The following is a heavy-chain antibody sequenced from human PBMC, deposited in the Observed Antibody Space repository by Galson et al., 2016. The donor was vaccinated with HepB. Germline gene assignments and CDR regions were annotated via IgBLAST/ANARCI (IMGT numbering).Heavy chain of an antibody. CDR2: MYYSGDT. CDR3: ARGSTSMSFDY. V-gene: IGHV4-39*07. J-gene: IGHJ4*02. Sequence: SETLSLTCTVSGGSIRNSNSYWGWIRQSPGKGLEWLGTMYYSGDTYYNPSLKSRVTISLDTSKNQFSLKLTSVTAADTAVYFCARGSTSMSFDYWGPGTVVSVSS. D-gene: IGHD5-18*01. CDR1: GGSIRNSNSY.